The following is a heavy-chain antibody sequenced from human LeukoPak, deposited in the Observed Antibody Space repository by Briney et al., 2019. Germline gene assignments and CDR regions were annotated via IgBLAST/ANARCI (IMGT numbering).Heavy chain of an antibody. Sequence: QPGRSLRLSCAASGFTFSSYGMHWVRQAPGKGLEWVAVIWYDGSNKYYADSVKGRFTISRDNSKNTLYLQMNSLRAEDTAVYYCARDWVHGSGGMGYWGQGTLVTVSS. D-gene: IGHD3-10*01. J-gene: IGHJ4*02. V-gene: IGHV3-33*01. CDR2: IWYDGSNK. CDR3: ARDWVHGSGGMGY. CDR1: GFTFSSYG.